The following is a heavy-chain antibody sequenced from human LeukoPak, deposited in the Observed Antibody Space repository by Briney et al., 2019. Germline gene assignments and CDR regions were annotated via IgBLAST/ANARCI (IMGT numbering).Heavy chain of an antibody. Sequence: GGSLRLSCAASGFTFSSYSMNWVRQAPGKGLEWVSAISGSGGGTYYADSVKGRFTISRDNSKNTLYLQMNSLRAEDTAVYYCAKDREQWLVRYYFDYWGQGTLVTVSS. J-gene: IGHJ4*02. CDR2: ISGSGGGT. CDR3: AKDREQWLVRYYFDY. D-gene: IGHD6-19*01. CDR1: GFTFSSYS. V-gene: IGHV3-23*01.